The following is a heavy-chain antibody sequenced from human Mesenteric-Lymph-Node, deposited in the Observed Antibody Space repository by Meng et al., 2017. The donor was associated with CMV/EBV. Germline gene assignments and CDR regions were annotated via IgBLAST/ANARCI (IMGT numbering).Heavy chain of an antibody. J-gene: IGHJ3*02. V-gene: IGHV3-66*01. CDR2: IYSGAGT. CDR3: ARGDYGRGAFDI. D-gene: IGHD4-17*01. Sequence: GGSLRLSCAASGLTVSSNYMNWVRQAPGKGLEWVSVIYSGAGTYYADSVKGRFTISRENAKNSLYLQMNSLRAGDTAVYYCARGDYGRGAFDIWGQGTMVTVSS. CDR1: GLTVSSNY.